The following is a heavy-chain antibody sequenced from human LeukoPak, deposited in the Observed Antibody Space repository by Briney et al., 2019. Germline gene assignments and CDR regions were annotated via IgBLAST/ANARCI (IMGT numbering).Heavy chain of an antibody. D-gene: IGHD3-22*01. CDR3: ARRRVVTAGAFDI. V-gene: IGHV4-30-4*01. J-gene: IGHJ3*02. Sequence: SQTLSLTCTVSGGSISSGDYYWSWIRQPPGKGLEWIGYIYYSGSTYYNPSLKSRVTISVDTSKNQFSLKLSSVTAADTAAYYCARRRVVTAGAFDIWGQGTMVTVSS. CDR1: GGSISSGDYY. CDR2: IYYSGST.